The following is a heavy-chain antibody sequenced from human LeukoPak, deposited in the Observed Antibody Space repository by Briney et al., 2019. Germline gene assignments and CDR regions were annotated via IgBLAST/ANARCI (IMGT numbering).Heavy chain of an antibody. CDR3: ARDSPPHYYDSSGDAFDI. CDR1: GGSISSYY. D-gene: IGHD3-22*01. Sequence: SETLSLTCTVSGGSISSYYWSWIRQPPGKGLEWIGYIYYSGSTNYNPSLKSRVTISVDTSKNQFSLKLSSVTAADTAVCYCARDSPPHYYDSSGDAFDIWGQGTMVTVSS. CDR2: IYYSGST. J-gene: IGHJ3*02. V-gene: IGHV4-59*01.